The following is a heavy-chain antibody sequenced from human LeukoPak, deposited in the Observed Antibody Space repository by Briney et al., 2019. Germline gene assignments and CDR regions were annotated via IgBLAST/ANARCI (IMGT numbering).Heavy chain of an antibody. V-gene: IGHV3-23*01. D-gene: IGHD4-17*01. CDR1: GFTFTNYA. CDR3: AIPVTTMYFDY. CDR2: ISGGGGST. Sequence: PGGSLRLSCAASGFTFTNYAMSWVRQAPGKGLEWVSGISGGGGSTYYADSVKGRFTISKDNSKNTLYLQMNSLRAEDTAVYYSAIPVTTMYFDYWGQGTLVTVSS. J-gene: IGHJ4*02.